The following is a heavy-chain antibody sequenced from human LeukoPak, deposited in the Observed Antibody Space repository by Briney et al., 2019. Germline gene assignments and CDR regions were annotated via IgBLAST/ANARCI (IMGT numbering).Heavy chain of an antibody. CDR1: GFTFSSYA. J-gene: IGHJ4*02. CDR3: AKSVGSSSWSRGDY. Sequence: GGSLRLSCAASGFTFSSYAMSWVRQAPGKGLEWVSAISGSGGSTYYADSVKGRLTISRDNSKNTLYLQMNSLRAEDTAVYYCAKSVGSSSWSRGDYWGQGTLVTVSS. CDR2: ISGSGGST. V-gene: IGHV3-23*01. D-gene: IGHD6-13*01.